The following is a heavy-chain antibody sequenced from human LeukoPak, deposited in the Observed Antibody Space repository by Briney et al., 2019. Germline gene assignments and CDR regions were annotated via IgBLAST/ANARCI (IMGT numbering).Heavy chain of an antibody. CDR2: ISSSSSYI. CDR3: ARGAYDSSGYYLTYYFDY. J-gene: IGHJ4*02. V-gene: IGHV3-21*01. CDR1: GFTVSSNY. Sequence: GGSLRLSCAASGFTVSSNYMSWVRQAPGKGLEWVSSISSSSSYIYYADSVKGRFTISRDNAKNSLYLQMNSLRAEDTAVYYCARGAYDSSGYYLTYYFDYWGQGTLVTVSS. D-gene: IGHD3-22*01.